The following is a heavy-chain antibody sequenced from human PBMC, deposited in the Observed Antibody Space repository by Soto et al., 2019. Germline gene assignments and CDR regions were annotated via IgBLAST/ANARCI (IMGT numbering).Heavy chain of an antibody. CDR2: IIPILGIA. CDR1: GGTFSSYT. CDR3: ARGKEAVKLERRGVWFDP. J-gene: IGHJ5*02. V-gene: IGHV1-69*02. D-gene: IGHD1-1*01. Sequence: QVQLVQSGAEVKKPGSSVKVSCKASGGTFSSYTISWVRQAPGQGLEWMGRIIPILGIANYAQKFQGRVTITEAQSASKSYMARSSLRSADTAVYYWARGKEAVKLERRGVWFDPWGQGTLVTVSS.